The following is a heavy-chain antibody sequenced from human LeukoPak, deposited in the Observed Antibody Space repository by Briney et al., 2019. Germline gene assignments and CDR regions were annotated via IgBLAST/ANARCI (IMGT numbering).Heavy chain of an antibody. D-gene: IGHD3-3*01. Sequence: GRSQRLSCAASGFTFSSYCIHWGRQAPGKVLEWVAFISYDVSNKYYADSGKGRFTISTDNVKNTPYLQMNSLRPEDTALYYCEKDKDFWSGYYRGVPYYYGLDVWGQGTTVTVSS. V-gene: IGHV3-30*18. CDR1: GFTFSSYC. CDR3: EKDKDFWSGYYRGVPYYYGLDV. CDR2: ISYDVSNK. J-gene: IGHJ6*02.